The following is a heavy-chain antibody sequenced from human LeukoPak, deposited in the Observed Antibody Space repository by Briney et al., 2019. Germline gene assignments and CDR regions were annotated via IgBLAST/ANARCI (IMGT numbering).Heavy chain of an antibody. CDR1: GYTFTGYY. D-gene: IGHD3-22*01. V-gene: IGHV1-2*02. CDR2: INPNSGGT. Sequence: WASVKVSCKASGYTFTGYYMHWVRQAPGQGLEWMGWINPNSGGTNYAQKFQGRVTMTRDTSISTAYLELSRLTSDDTAVYYCARDERYDSSGYPFDYWGQGTLVTVSS. J-gene: IGHJ4*02. CDR3: ARDERYDSSGYPFDY.